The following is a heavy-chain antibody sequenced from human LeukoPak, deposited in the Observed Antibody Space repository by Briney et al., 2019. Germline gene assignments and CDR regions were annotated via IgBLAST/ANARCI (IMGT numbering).Heavy chain of an antibody. V-gene: IGHV4-4*07. Sequence: TSETLSLTCTVSGVSISSYYWSWIRQPAGKGLEWIGRINTSGSTNYNPSLKSRVTMSVDTSKNQFSLKLSSVTAADTAVYYCARDLYRYCSGGSCRQFDYWGQGTLVTVSS. CDR2: INTSGST. D-gene: IGHD2-15*01. J-gene: IGHJ4*02. CDR1: GVSISSYY. CDR3: ARDLYRYCSGGSCRQFDY.